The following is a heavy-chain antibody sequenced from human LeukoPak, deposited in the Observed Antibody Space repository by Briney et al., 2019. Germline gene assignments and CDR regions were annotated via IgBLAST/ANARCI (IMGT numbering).Heavy chain of an antibody. CDR1: GGTFSSYA. D-gene: IGHD6-6*01. V-gene: IGHV1-69*05. J-gene: IGHJ4*02. CDR2: IIPIFGTA. CDR3: ARETRIAARPGSDY. Sequence: SVKVSCKASGGTFSSYAISWVRQAPGKGLAWMGRIIPIFGTANYAQKFQGRVTMTRDTSTSTVYMELSSLRSEDTAVYYCARETRIAARPGSDYWGQGTLVTVSS.